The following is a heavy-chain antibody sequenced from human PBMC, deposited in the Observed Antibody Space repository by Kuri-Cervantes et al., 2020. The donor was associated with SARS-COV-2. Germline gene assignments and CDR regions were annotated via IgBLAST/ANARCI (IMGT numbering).Heavy chain of an antibody. CDR2: ISAYNGNT. CDR1: GYTFTSYG. J-gene: IGHJ3*02. Sequence: ASVKVSCKASGYTFTSYGISWVRQAPGQGLEWMGWISAYNGNTNYAQKLQGRVTMTTDTSTSTAYMELRSLRSDDTAVYYCARTVIYYDSSGYYYSSDAFDIWGQGTMVTASS. D-gene: IGHD3-22*01. CDR3: ARTVIYYDSSGYYYSSDAFDI. V-gene: IGHV1-18*04.